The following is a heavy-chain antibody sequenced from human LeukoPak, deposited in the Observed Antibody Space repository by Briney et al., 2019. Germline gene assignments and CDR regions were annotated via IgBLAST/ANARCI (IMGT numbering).Heavy chain of an antibody. CDR1: GFTFSQYW. CDR3: ARDHGWLQFDY. J-gene: IGHJ4*02. Sequence: GGSLRLSCAASGFTFSQYWMSWVRQAPGKGLEWVASIKDDGSEKYYVDSAKGRFTISRDNAKNSLYLQMNSLRAEDTAVYFCARDHGWLQFDYWGQGTLVTVSS. CDR2: IKDDGSEK. D-gene: IGHD5-24*01. V-gene: IGHV3-7*05.